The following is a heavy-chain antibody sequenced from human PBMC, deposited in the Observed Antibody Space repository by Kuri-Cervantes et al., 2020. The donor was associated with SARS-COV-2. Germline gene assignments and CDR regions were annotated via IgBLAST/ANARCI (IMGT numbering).Heavy chain of an antibody. J-gene: IGHJ3*02. V-gene: IGHV3-30-3*01. D-gene: IGHD2-2*01. CDR3: ARSGDTDCSSTSCYQSDYARVAFDI. Sequence: GESLKISCAASGFTFSSYAMHWVRQAPGKGLEWVAVISYDGSNKYYADSVKGRFTISRGNAKNSLYLQMNSLRAEDTALYYCARSGDTDCSSTSCYQSDYARVAFDIWGQGTMVTVSS. CDR1: GFTFSSYA. CDR2: ISYDGSNK.